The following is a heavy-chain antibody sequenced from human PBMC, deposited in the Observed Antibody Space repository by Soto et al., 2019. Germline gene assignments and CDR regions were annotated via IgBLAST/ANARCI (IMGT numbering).Heavy chain of an antibody. D-gene: IGHD6-13*01. V-gene: IGHV4-30-4*01. J-gene: IGHJ4*02. CDR2: IYYSGST. Sequence: PSETLSLTCTVSGGSISSGDYYWSWIRQPPGKGLEWIGYIYYSGSTYYNPSLKSRVTISVDTSKNQFSLKLSSVTAADTAVYYCARGGSSWAPYFFDYWGQGTLVTVSS. CDR1: GGSISSGDYY. CDR3: ARGGSSWAPYFFDY.